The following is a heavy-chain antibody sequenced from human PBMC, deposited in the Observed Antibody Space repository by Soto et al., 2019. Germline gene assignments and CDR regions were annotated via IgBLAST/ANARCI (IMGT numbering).Heavy chain of an antibody. CDR2: ISYDGSNK. J-gene: IGHJ6*02. CDR3: AEGGLQPPRIGGMDV. CDR1: GFTFSSYG. Sequence: GGSLRLSCAASGFTFSSYGMHWVRQAPGKGLEWVAVISYDGSNKYYADSVKGRFTISRDNSKNTLYLQMNSLRAEDTAVYYCAEGGLQPPRIGGMDVWGQGTTVTVSS. D-gene: IGHD1-26*01. V-gene: IGHV3-30*18.